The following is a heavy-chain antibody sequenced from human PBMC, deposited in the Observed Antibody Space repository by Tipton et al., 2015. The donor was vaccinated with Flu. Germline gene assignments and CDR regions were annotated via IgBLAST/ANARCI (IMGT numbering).Heavy chain of an antibody. CDR1: GITLSTFA. Sequence: SLRLSCATSGITLSTFAMSWVRQAPGKGLEWVSAIGGGGATTYFADSVKGRFTISRDNARNTLYLQMNSLRAEDTAMYYCARVIPEFVAGLSYWGQGTLVSVSS. V-gene: IGHV3-23*01. CDR3: ARVIPEFVAGLSY. CDR2: IGGGGATT. J-gene: IGHJ4*02. D-gene: IGHD6-19*01.